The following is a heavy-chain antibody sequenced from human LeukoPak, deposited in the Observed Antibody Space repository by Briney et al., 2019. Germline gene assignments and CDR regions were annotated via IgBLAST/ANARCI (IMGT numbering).Heavy chain of an antibody. V-gene: IGHV1-46*01. CDR1: GGTFSSYA. CDR3: ARGYYYGSSGYYPGGDY. CDR2: INPSGGST. D-gene: IGHD3-22*01. Sequence: ASVKVSCKASGGTFSSYAISWVRQAPGQGLEWMGIINPSGGSTSYAQKFQGRVTMTRDTSTSTVYMELSSLRSEDTAVYYCARGYYYGSSGYYPGGDYWGQGTLVTVSS. J-gene: IGHJ4*02.